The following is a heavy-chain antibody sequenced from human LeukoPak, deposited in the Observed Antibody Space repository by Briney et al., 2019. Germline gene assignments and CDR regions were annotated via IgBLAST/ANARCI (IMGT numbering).Heavy chain of an antibody. V-gene: IGHV4-4*09. J-gene: IGHJ6*03. Sequence: PSQTLSLTCTVSGGSASTYYWSWIRQPPGKRLEWIGYIYSSGTTNYNPSLKSRVTISIDTSKNQFSLNLYSVTAADTGVYYCASTKSDYCSGYYYYMDVWGKGTTVTVSS. CDR3: ASTKSDYCSGYYYYMDV. CDR2: IYSSGTT. D-gene: IGHD3-3*01. CDR1: GGSASTYY.